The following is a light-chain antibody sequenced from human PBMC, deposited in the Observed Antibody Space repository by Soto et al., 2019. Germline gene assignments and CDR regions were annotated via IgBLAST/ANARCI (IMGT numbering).Light chain of an antibody. V-gene: IGLV2-14*02. CDR1: SSDVGSYNL. Sequence: QSVLTQPASVSGSPGQSITISCTGPSSDVGSYNLVSWYQQYPGKAPKLIIYGVTNRPSGVSNRFSGSKSGNTASLTISGLQAEDEADYHCSSYTSGSSHYVFGTGTKVTVL. CDR3: SSYTSGSSHYV. J-gene: IGLJ1*01. CDR2: GVT.